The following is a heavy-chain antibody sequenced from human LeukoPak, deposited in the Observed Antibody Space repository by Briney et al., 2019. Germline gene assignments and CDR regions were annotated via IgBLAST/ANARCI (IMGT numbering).Heavy chain of an antibody. V-gene: IGHV3-23*01. Sequence: GGSLRLSCAASGFTFSTYAMSWVRQASGKGLEWVSTVSTSGRSTYYADSVKGRFTVSRDNSKNTLFLQMNSLRAEDTAVYYCARKSSSWIGMDDWGQGTTVTFSS. CDR2: VSTSGRST. CDR3: ARKSSSWIGMDD. D-gene: IGHD6-13*01. J-gene: IGHJ6*02. CDR1: GFTFSTYA.